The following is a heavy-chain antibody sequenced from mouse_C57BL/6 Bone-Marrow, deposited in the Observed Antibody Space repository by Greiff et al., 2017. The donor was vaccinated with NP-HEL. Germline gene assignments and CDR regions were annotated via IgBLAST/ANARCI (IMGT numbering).Heavy chain of an antibody. CDR2: IDPEDGDT. Sequence: EVKLVESGAELVRPGASVKLSCTASGFNIKDYYMHWVKQRPEQGLEWIGRIDPEDGDTEYAPKFQGKATMTADTTSNTAYMLLSSLTSDDTAVYYCTTTVVEDYAMDYWGQGTSVTVSS. D-gene: IGHD1-1*01. V-gene: IGHV14-1*01. CDR3: TTTVVEDYAMDY. J-gene: IGHJ4*01. CDR1: GFNIKDYY.